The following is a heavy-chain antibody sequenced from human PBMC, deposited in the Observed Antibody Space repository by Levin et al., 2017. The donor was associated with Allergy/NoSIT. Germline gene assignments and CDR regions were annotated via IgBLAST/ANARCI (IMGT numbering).Heavy chain of an antibody. CDR2: ISSSSSYI. CDR1: GFTFSSYS. Sequence: GESLKISCAASGFTFSSYSMNWVRQAPGKGLEWVSSISSSSSYIYYADSVKGRFTISRDNAKNSLYLQMNSLRAEDTAVYYCARLYYYGSGSYYSGWFDPWGQGTLVTVSS. CDR3: ARLYYYGSGSYYSGWFDP. D-gene: IGHD3-10*01. J-gene: IGHJ5*02. V-gene: IGHV3-21*01.